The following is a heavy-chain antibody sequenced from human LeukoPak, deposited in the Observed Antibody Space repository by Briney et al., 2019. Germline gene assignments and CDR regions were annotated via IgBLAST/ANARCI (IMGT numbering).Heavy chain of an antibody. CDR2: IRYDGSNK. J-gene: IGHJ4*02. CDR3: AKDLPTPRYSSSWYDFDY. D-gene: IGHD6-13*01. V-gene: IGHV3-30*02. Sequence: GGSLRLSCAASGFTFSSYGMHWVRQAPGKGLEWVAFIRYDGSNKYYADSVKGRFTISRDNSKNTLYPQMNSLRAEDTAVYYCAKDLPTPRYSSSWYDFDYWGQGTLVTVSS. CDR1: GFTFSSYG.